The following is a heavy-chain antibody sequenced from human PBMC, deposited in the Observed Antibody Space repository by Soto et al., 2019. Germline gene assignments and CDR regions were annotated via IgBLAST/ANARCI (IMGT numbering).Heavy chain of an antibody. V-gene: IGHV2-5*01. D-gene: IGHD1-26*01. J-gene: IGHJ4*02. Sequence: QITLKESGPTLGEPTQTLTLTCTYSGFSLTTSGAGVGWIRQPPGKALEGLALISWKDDKRYNPALKSRLTITQDTSKNQVVHTLTNMDPVDTATYFCAHRYGGNYYRWYFDYWGQGTLVTVSS. CDR2: ISWKDDK. CDR3: AHRYGGNYYRWYFDY. CDR1: GFSLTTSGAG.